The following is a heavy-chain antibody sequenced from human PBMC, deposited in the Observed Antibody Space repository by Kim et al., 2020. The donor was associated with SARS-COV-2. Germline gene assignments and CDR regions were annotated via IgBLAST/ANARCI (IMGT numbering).Heavy chain of an antibody. CDR2: IYYSGST. V-gene: IGHV4-59*13. CDR1: GGSISSYY. D-gene: IGHD3-22*01. J-gene: IGHJ4*02. CDR3: ARITYYYDSSGYYYVDY. Sequence: SETLSLTCTVSGGSISSYYWSWIRQPPGKGLEWIGYIYYSGSTNYNPPLKSRVTISVDTSKNQFSLKLSSVTAADTVVYYCARITYYYDSSGYYYVDYWGQGTLVTVSS.